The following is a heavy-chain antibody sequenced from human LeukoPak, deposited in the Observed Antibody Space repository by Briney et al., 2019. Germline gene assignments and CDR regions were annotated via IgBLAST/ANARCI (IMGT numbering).Heavy chain of an antibody. D-gene: IGHD3-10*01. CDR3: AAGAGITRY. V-gene: IGHV3-9*01. Sequence: GRSLRLSCAASGLTFYDYAMHWVLQAPGKGLEWVSGITWNSGSIAYADSVKGRFTISRDNAKNSLYLQVNSPRSEETALYYCAAGAGITRYWGQGTLVTVSS. J-gene: IGHJ4*02. CDR1: GLTFYDYA. CDR2: ITWNSGSI.